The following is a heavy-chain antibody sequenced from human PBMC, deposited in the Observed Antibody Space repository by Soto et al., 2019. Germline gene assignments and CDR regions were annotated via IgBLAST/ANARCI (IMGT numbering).Heavy chain of an antibody. V-gene: IGHV1-24*01. CDR2: FDPEDGET. D-gene: IGHD3-22*01. CDR1: GYTLTELS. J-gene: IGHJ4*02. CDR3: ATDLNDSSGYYDR. Sequence: GASVKVSCKVSGYTLTELSMHWVRQAPGKGLEWMGGFDPEDGETIYAQKFQGRVTMTEDTSTDTACMELSSLRSEDTAAYYCATDLNDSSGYYDRWGQGTLVTVSS.